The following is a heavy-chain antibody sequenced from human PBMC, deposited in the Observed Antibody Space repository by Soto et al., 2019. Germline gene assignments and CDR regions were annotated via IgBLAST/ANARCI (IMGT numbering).Heavy chain of an antibody. CDR1: GYTFTSYD. V-gene: IGHV1-8*01. CDR2: MNPNSGNT. J-gene: IGHJ6*03. Sequence: GASVKVSCKASGYTFTSYDINWVRQATGQGLEWMGWMNPNSGNTGYAQKFQGRVTMTRNTSISTAYMELSSLRSEDTAVYYCARGRIAARRVHYYYMDVWGKGTTVTVSS. CDR3: ARGRIAARRVHYYYMDV. D-gene: IGHD6-6*01.